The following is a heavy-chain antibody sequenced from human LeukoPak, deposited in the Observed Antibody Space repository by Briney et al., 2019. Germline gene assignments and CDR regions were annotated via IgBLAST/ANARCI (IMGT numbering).Heavy chain of an antibody. CDR1: GFTFSSYG. V-gene: IGHV3-30*02. CDR2: IRYDGSNK. Sequence: GGSLRLSCAASGFTFSSYGMHWVRQAPGKGLEWVAFIRYDGSNKYYADSVKGRFTISRDNSKNTLYLQMNSLRAEDTAVYYCAKDDTSSSWPCDYWGQGTLVSVSS. J-gene: IGHJ4*02. CDR3: AKDDTSSSWPCDY. D-gene: IGHD6-13*01.